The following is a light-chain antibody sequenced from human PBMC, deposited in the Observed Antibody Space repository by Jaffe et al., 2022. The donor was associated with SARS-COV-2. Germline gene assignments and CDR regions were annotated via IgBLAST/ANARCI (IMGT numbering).Light chain of an antibody. V-gene: IGKV3-11*01. Sequence: ETVLTQSPATLSLSPGERAILSCRASQTVDIFLAWYQQKPGQAPRLLIYDAVNRATGIPARFSGSGSGTDFTLTISSLEPEDFAVYYCQQRKYWPPLTFGGGTKVEMK. CDR1: QTVDIF. CDR2: DAV. J-gene: IGKJ4*01. CDR3: QQRKYWPPLT.